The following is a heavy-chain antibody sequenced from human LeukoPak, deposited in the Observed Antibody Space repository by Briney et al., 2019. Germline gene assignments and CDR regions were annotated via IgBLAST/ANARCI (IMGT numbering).Heavy chain of an antibody. J-gene: IGHJ4*02. CDR2: MYHSGST. CDR3: ARFAVGATKYYFDY. Sequence: SETLSLTCAVSGYSISSGYYWGWIRQPPGKGQEYLGSMYHSGSTFYNPSLKSRVTISLDTSKNQFSLKLSSVTAADTAVYFCARFAVGATKYYFDYWGQGTLVTVSS. D-gene: IGHD1-26*01. CDR1: GYSISSGYY. V-gene: IGHV4-38-2*01.